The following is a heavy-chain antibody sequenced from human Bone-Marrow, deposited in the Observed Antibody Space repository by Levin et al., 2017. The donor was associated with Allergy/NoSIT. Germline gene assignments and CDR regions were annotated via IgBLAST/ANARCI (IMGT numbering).Heavy chain of an antibody. CDR2: ITGSGGGT. D-gene: IGHD1-14*01. Sequence: GGSLRLSCAASGFTFSSYAMSWVRQGPGKGLEWVSSITGSGGGTYYAASVKGRFTISRDNSKNTLYLQMNSLRVEDTAVYSCTKVAGYASNRVDAFDIWGQGTMVTVSS. V-gene: IGHV3-23*01. CDR1: GFTFSSYA. CDR3: TKVAGYASNRVDAFDI. J-gene: IGHJ3*02.